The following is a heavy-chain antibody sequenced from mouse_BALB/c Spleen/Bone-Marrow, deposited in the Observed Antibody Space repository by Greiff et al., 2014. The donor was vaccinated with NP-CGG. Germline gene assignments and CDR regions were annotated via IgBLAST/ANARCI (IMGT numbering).Heavy chain of an antibody. CDR3: ARDRYYGYAMDY. D-gene: IGHD1-1*01. V-gene: IGHV5-6-3*01. Sequence: EVQRVESGGGLVQPGGSLKLSCAASRFTFSSYGMSWVRQTPDKRLELVATISSNGGSTYYPDSVKGRFTISRDNAKNTLYLQMSSLKSEDTAMYYCARDRYYGYAMDYWGQGTSVTVSS. J-gene: IGHJ4*01. CDR1: RFTFSSYG. CDR2: ISSNGGST.